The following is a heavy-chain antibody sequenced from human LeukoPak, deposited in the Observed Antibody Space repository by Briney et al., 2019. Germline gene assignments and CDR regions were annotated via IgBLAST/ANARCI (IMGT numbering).Heavy chain of an antibody. D-gene: IGHD3-22*01. V-gene: IGHV3-23*01. CDR1: GFTFSSYA. Sequence: PGGSLKLSCAASGFTFSSYALSWVRQAPGKGLEWVSAISGSGGSTYYADSVKGRFTISRDNSKNTLYLQMNSLRAEDTAVYYCARVGDSSGDAFDIWGQGTMVTVSS. CDR2: ISGSGGST. J-gene: IGHJ3*02. CDR3: ARVGDSSGDAFDI.